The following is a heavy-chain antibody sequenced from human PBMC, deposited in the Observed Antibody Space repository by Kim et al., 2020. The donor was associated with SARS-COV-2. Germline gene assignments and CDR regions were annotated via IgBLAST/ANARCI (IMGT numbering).Heavy chain of an antibody. V-gene: IGHV3-21*01. CDR1: GFTFSSYS. Sequence: GGSLRLSCAASGFTFSSYSMNWVRQAPGKGLEWVSSISSSSSYIYYADSVKGRFTISRDNAKNSLYLQMNSLRAEDTAVYYCAREETQYNWNRRNQFDYWGQGTLVTVSS. CDR2: ISSSSSYI. D-gene: IGHD1-20*01. J-gene: IGHJ4*02. CDR3: AREETQYNWNRRNQFDY.